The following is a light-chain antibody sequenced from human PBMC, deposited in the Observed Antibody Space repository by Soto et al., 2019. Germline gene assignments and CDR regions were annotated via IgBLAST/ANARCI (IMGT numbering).Light chain of an antibody. Sequence: QSALTQPRSVSGSPGQSVAFSCTGTSSDVGGYDFVSWYQQHPGKVPKLMLYDVNKRPSGVPDRFSGSKSGNTASLTISGLQAEDEADYYCCSYAGSAYVFGTGTKVTVL. V-gene: IGLV2-11*01. CDR2: DVN. CDR3: CSYAGSAYV. CDR1: SSDVGGYDF. J-gene: IGLJ1*01.